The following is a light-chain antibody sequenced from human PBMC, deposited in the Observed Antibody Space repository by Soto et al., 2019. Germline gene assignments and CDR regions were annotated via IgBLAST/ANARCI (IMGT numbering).Light chain of an antibody. CDR3: ISYASINTYV. CDR1: SSDVGGYDY. CDR2: DVT. J-gene: IGLJ1*01. Sequence: QSVLTQPASVSGSPGQSITISCTGTSSDVGGYDYVSWYQQHPVKAPKLMIYDVTNRPSGVSNRFSGSKSGNTASLTISGLQAEDEAEYYCISYASINTYVFGTGTKLTVL. V-gene: IGLV2-14*01.